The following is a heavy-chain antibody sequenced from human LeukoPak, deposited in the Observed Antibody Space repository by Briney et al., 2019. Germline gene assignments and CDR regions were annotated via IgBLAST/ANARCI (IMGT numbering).Heavy chain of an antibody. Sequence: PGGSLRLSCAASGFTFSSYWMSWVRQAQGKGLEWVANINQDGSEKYYVDSVKGRFTISRDNAKHSLYMQMNSLRAEDTAVYYCARDRVGATIGYWGQGTLVTVSS. J-gene: IGHJ4*02. CDR1: GFTFSSYW. D-gene: IGHD1-26*01. CDR2: INQDGSEK. V-gene: IGHV3-7*01. CDR3: ARDRVGATIGY.